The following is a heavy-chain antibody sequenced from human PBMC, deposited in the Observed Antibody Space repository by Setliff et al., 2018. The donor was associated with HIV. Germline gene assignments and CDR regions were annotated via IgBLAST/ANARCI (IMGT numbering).Heavy chain of an antibody. CDR2: INGGTGNT. Sequence: ASVKVSCKAAGYAFISYAIHWVRQAPGQRLEWMGWINGGTGNTKYSQKFQGRVTITRGTSANVVYMELSSLRSEDTAIYYCARDPSKAARPWGYSDYWGQGILVTVSS. D-gene: IGHD6-6*01. CDR3: ARDPSKAARPWGYSDY. J-gene: IGHJ4*02. CDR1: GYAFISYA. V-gene: IGHV1-3*01.